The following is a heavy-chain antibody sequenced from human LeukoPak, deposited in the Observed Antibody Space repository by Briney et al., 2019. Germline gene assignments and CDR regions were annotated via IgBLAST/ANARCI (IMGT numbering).Heavy chain of an antibody. D-gene: IGHD5-24*01. CDR3: ARARRDGYILFDY. CDR2: INHSGST. Sequence: SSETLSLTCAVYGGSFSGYYWSWIRQPPGKGLEWIGEINHSGSTNYNPSLKSRVTISVDTSKNQFSLKLSSVTAADTAVYYCARARRDGYILFDYWGQGTLVTVSS. CDR1: GGSFSGYY. J-gene: IGHJ4*02. V-gene: IGHV4-34*01.